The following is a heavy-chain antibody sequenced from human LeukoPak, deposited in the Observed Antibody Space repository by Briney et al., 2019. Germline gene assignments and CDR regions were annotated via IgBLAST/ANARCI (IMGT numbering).Heavy chain of an antibody. V-gene: IGHV3-48*03. CDR3: AELGITMIGGV. CDR2: ISSSGSTI. CDR1: GFTFCSYE. D-gene: IGHD3-10*02. Sequence: GGSLRLSCAASGFTFCSYEMNWVRQAPGKGLEWVSYISSSGSTIYYTDSVKGRFTISRDNAKNSLYLQMNSVRAEDTAVYYCAELGITMIGGVWGKGTTVTISS. J-gene: IGHJ6*04.